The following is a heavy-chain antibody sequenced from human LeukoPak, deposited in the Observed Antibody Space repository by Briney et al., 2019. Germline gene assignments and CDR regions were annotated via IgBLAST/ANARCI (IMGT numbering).Heavy chain of an antibody. Sequence: SQTLSLTCAVSGGSISSGGYSWSWIRQPPGKGLEWIGSIYYSGSTYYNPSLKSRVTISVDTSKNQFSLKLSSVTAADTAVYYCARHPGAITIFGVVSPKGYYYMDVWGKGTTVTVSS. V-gene: IGHV4-30-2*03. CDR1: GGSISSGGYS. J-gene: IGHJ6*03. CDR2: IYYSGST. D-gene: IGHD3-3*01. CDR3: ARHPGAITIFGVVSPKGYYYMDV.